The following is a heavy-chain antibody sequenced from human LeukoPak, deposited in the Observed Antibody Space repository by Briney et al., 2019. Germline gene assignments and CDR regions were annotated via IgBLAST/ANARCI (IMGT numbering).Heavy chain of an antibody. CDR3: ARGRVAGTFGSLGY. CDR1: GFTFSSYA. CDR2: ISHDGSNK. J-gene: IGHJ4*02. Sequence: PGRSLRLSCAASGFTFSSYAMHWVRQAPGKGLEWVAVISHDGSNKYYADSVKGRFTISRDNSKNTLYLQMNSLRAEDTAVYYCARGRVAGTFGSLGYWGQGTLVTVSS. V-gene: IGHV3-30-3*01. D-gene: IGHD6-19*01.